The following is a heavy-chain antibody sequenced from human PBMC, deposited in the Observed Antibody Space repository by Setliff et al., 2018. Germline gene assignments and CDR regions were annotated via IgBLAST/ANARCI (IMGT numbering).Heavy chain of an antibody. Sequence: PSETLSLTCTVSGGSFSTYYWSWIRQAPGKGLEWIGHVYYSGAAKYDPSLKSRVTMSVDTSKTQFSLKLNSMTTADTAVYYCARGGTYRYFDYWGQGTLVTVSS. V-gene: IGHV4-59*01. J-gene: IGHJ4*02. CDR1: GGSFSTYY. CDR2: VYYSGAA. CDR3: ARGGTYRYFDY.